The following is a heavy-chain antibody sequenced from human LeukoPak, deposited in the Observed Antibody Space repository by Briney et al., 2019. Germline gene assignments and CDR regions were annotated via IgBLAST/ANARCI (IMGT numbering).Heavy chain of an antibody. J-gene: IGHJ4*02. D-gene: IGHD6-19*01. CDR2: IIPILGIA. V-gene: IGHV1-69*04. Sequence: GASVKVSCKASGGTFSSYAISWVRQAPGQGLEWKGRIIPILGIANYAQKFQGRVTITADKSTSTAYMELSSLRSEDTAVYYCARDRSGWYGDWGQGTLVTVSS. CDR3: ARDRSGWYGD. CDR1: GGTFSSYA.